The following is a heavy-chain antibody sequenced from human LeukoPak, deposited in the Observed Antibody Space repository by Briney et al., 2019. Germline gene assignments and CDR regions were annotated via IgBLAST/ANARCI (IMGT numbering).Heavy chain of an antibody. Sequence: ASVKVSCKASGYTFTGYYMHWVRQAPGQGLEWMGGIIPIFGTANYAQKFQGRVTITADKSTSTAYMELSSLRSEDTAVYYCARVTWYYDSSGYQTGAFDIWGQGTMVTVSS. V-gene: IGHV1-69*06. CDR3: ARVTWYYDSSGYQTGAFDI. D-gene: IGHD3-22*01. J-gene: IGHJ3*02. CDR2: IIPIFGTA. CDR1: GYTFTGYY.